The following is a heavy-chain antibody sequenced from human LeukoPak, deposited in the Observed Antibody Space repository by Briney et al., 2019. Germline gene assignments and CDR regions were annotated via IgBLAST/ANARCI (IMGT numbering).Heavy chain of an antibody. D-gene: IGHD3-22*01. J-gene: IGHJ4*02. CDR1: GGSISPYF. CDR3: ARAPSMIHPYYFDY. V-gene: IGHV4-59*01. CDR2: IAYSWGA. Sequence: SETLSLTCTVSGGSISPYFWSWVRQPPGKGLEGIGFIAYSWGANYNVSLKSRVSISVDMSKIQLYLNLTSVTAADTAVYSCARAPSMIHPYYFDYWSQGTLVTVSS.